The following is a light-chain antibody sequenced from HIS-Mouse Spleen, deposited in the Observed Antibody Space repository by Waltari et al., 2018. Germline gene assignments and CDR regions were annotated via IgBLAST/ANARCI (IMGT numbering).Light chain of an antibody. CDR1: SSAVVGYNY. Sequence: QYALTQPPSASGSPGQSVPISCTGTSSAVVGYNYVSWYQQHPGKAPKPMIYEVSKRPSGVPDRFSGSKSGNTASLTVSGLQAEDEADYYCSSYAGSNTVVFGGGTKLTVL. CDR3: SSYAGSNTVV. CDR2: EVS. V-gene: IGLV2-8*01. J-gene: IGLJ2*01.